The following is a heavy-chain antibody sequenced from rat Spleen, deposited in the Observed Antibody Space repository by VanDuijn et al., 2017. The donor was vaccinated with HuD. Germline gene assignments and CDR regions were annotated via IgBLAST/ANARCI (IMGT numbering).Heavy chain of an antibody. V-gene: IGHV5-7*01. CDR1: GSTFSDYN. Sequence: EVQLVESGGGLVQPGRSLKFSCAASGSTFSDYNMAWVRQDPKKGLEWVATITYDGSGTYYRDSVKGRFTISRDSAKSTLYLQMDSLRSEDTATYYCARHGQIYNYGGYYPSGAMDAWGQGASVTVSS. J-gene: IGHJ4*01. D-gene: IGHD1-12*03. CDR3: ARHGQIYNYGGYYPSGAMDA. CDR2: ITYDGSGT.